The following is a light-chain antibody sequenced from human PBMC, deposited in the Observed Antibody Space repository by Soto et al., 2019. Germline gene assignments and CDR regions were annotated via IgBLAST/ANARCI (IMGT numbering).Light chain of an antibody. J-gene: IGKJ5*01. CDR2: DAS. V-gene: IGKV1-5*01. Sequence: DIKMPRSPCRPHKYVGDGWTRSLRASQSISSWLAWYQQKPGKAPKLLIYDASSLESGVPSRFSGSGSGTEFTLTIDRLQPDDFAPYYCQHYHTSPIPFGQVTLLEIK. CDR1: QSISSW. CDR3: QHYHTSPIP.